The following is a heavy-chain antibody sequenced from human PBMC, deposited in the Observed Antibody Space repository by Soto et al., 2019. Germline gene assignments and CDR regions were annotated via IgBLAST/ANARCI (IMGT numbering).Heavy chain of an antibody. V-gene: IGHV1-69*13. CDR1: GGTFSSYA. D-gene: IGHD2-2*02. CDR3: AKSADVVVPAAISMGAFVI. CDR2: IIPIFGTA. J-gene: IGHJ3*02. Sequence: ASVKVSCKASGGTFSSYAISWVRQAPGQGLEWMGGIIPIFGTANYAQKFQGRVTITADESTSTAYMELSSLRSEDTAVYYCAKSADVVVPAAISMGAFVIWGQGTMVTVS.